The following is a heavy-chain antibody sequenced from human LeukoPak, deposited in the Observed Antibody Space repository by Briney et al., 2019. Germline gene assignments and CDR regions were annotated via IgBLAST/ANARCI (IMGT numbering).Heavy chain of an antibody. V-gene: IGHV1-2*02. J-gene: IGHJ4*02. D-gene: IGHD1-26*01. CDR2: INPSSGGT. CDR3: ARDPGYYVPDY. CDR1: GYTFTGYY. Sequence: ASVEVSCKASGYTFTGYYMHWVRQAPGQGLEWMGWINPSSGGTNYAQKFQGRVTMTRDTSISTAYMELSSLTSDDTAVYYCARDPGYYVPDYWGQGTLVIVSS.